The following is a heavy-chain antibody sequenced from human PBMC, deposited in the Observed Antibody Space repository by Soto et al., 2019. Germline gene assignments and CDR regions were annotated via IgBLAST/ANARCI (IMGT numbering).Heavy chain of an antibody. CDR2: IYYSGST. J-gene: IGHJ4*02. CDR3: ARVGYYDSSGHYVFDY. D-gene: IGHD3-22*01. Sequence: PSETLSLTCTVSGGSISSGGYYWSWIRQHPGKGLEWIGYIYYSGSTYYNPSLKSRVTISVDTSKNQFSLKLSSVTAADTAVYYCARVGYYDSSGHYVFDYWGKGTLVTVSS. CDR1: GGSISSGGYY. V-gene: IGHV4-31*03.